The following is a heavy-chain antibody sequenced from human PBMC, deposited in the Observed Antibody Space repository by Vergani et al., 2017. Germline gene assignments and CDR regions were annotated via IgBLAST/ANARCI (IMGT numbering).Heavy chain of an antibody. D-gene: IGHD3-22*01. V-gene: IGHV3-23*01. J-gene: IGHJ3*02. CDR1: GFTFSSYA. CDR2: ISGSGGST. CDR3: AKETMVVVVGDNACDI. Sequence: EVQLLESGGGLVQPGGSLRLSCAASGFTFSSYAMSWVRQAPGKGLEWVSAISGSGGSTYYADSVKGRFTISRDNSKNTLYLQMNSLRAEDTAVYYCAKETMVVVVGDNACDIWGQATMVTVSS.